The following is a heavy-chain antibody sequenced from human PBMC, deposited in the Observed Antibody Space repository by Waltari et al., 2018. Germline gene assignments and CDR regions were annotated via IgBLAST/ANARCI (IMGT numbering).Heavy chain of an antibody. V-gene: IGHV1-2*06. CDR1: GYTFTGYY. D-gene: IGHD3-3*01. CDR2: INPNSGGT. J-gene: IGHJ3*02. Sequence: QVQLVQSGSEVKKPGASVTVSCKASGYTFTGYYLHWVRQAPGPRLELMGPINPNSGGTHYAQKFQGRVTMTRETSISTAYMELSRLRSDETAVYYCARVILTTIFGVVIQGGAFDIWGQGTMVTVSS. CDR3: ARVILTTIFGVVIQGGAFDI.